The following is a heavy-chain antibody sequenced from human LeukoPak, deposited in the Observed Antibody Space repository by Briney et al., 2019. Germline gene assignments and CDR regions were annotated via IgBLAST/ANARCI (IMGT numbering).Heavy chain of an antibody. CDR2: ISGSGGNT. CDR3: AKDRDITMVRGVTFD. J-gene: IGHJ4*02. Sequence: GGSLRLSCAASGFSFSNYAMSWVRQAPGKGLEWVSGISGSGGNTYYADSGRGRFTISRDNSKNTLYLQMSSLRAEDTAVYYCAKDRDITMVRGVTFDWGQGTLVTVSS. D-gene: IGHD3-10*01. V-gene: IGHV3-23*01. CDR1: GFSFSNYA.